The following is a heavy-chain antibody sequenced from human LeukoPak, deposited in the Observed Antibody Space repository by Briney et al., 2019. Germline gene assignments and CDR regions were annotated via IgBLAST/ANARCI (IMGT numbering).Heavy chain of an antibody. CDR2: IRSGSTYI. D-gene: IGHD5-18*01. V-gene: IGHV3-21*04. CDR3: ARGRGYSYGPDY. J-gene: IGHJ4*02. CDR1: GFTFSTYS. Sequence: GGSLRLSCAASGFTFSTYSMHWVRQAPGKGLEWVSSIRSGSTYINYADSVKGRFTISRDDAKNSLYLQMNSLRAEDTAVYYCARGRGYSYGPDYWGQGTLVTVSS.